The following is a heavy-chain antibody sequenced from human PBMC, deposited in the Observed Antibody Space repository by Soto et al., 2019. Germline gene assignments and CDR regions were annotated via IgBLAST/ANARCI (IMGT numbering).Heavy chain of an antibody. V-gene: IGHV3-30*18. J-gene: IGHJ4*02. CDR3: AKQFGTGWYYFDH. CDR1: GFTFSTYG. Sequence: QVKLVQSGGGEVQPGRSLRLSCAASGFTFSTYGMHWVRQAPGKGLEWVALISCDGTNKYYGDSVKGRFTISRDNSKNTVYLQMNSLRAEDTAVYYCAKQFGTGWYYFDHWGQGTLVTVSS. CDR2: ISCDGTNK. D-gene: IGHD6-19*01.